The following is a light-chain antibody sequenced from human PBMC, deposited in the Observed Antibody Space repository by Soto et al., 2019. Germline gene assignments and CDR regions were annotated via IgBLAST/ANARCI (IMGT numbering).Light chain of an antibody. V-gene: IGLV2-23*02. CDR1: RSDVGGYNL. CDR2: EVS. CDR3: CSYAGHSTLV. Sequence: QSVLTQTASVSGSPGQSITISCAGTRSDVGGYNLVSWFQQSPGKVPKLIIYEVSKRPSGVSDRFSGSKTDDTASLTISGLQAEDEADYFCCSYAGHSTLVFGTGTKVTVL. J-gene: IGLJ1*01.